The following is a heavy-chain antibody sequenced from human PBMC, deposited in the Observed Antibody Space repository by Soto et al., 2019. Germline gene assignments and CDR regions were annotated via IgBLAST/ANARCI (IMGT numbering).Heavy chain of an antibody. CDR1: GGSISSYY. CDR2: IYYSGST. J-gene: IGHJ4*02. Sequence: PSETLSLTCTVSGGSISSYYWSWIRQPPGKGLEWIGYIYYSGSTNYNPSLKSRVTISVDTSKNQFSLKLSSVTAAHTAVYYCARTSMAAAGPYFDYWGQGTLVTVSS. D-gene: IGHD6-13*01. V-gene: IGHV4-59*01. CDR3: ARTSMAAAGPYFDY.